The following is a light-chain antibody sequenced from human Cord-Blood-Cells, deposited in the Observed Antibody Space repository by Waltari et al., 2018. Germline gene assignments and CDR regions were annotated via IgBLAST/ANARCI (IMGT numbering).Light chain of an antibody. J-gene: IGLJ3*02. CDR1: SSNIGSTY. Sequence: QSVLTQPPSASWTPGQRVTISCSGSSSNIGSTYVYWYQQLPGTAPKLLIYRNNQRPSGVPDRFAGSKSGTSASLAISGLRSEDEADYYCAAWDDSLSGWVFGGGTKLTVL. CDR2: RNN. CDR3: AAWDDSLSGWV. V-gene: IGLV1-47*01.